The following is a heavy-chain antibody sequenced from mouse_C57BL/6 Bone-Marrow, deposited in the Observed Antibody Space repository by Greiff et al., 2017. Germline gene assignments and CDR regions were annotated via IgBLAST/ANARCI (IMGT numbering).Heavy chain of an antibody. CDR1: GYAFTNYL. CDR2: INPGSGGT. Sequence: QVQLQQSGAELVRPGTSVKVSCKASGYAFTNYLIEWVKQRPGQGLEWIGVINPGSGGTNYNEKFKGKATLTADKYSSTAYMQLSSLTSEDSAVYFCARNATDYYWGQGTTLTVSS. CDR3: ARNATDYY. V-gene: IGHV1-54*01. D-gene: IGHD1-1*01. J-gene: IGHJ2*01.